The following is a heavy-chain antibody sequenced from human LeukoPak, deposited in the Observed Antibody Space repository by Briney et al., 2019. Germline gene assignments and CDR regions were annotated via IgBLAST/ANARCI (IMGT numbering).Heavy chain of an antibody. CDR3: ARAPGSGSYSDDY. CDR2: INPNSGGT. Sequence: GASVKVSCKASGYTFTGYYMHWVRQAPGQGLEWMGWINPNSGGTNYAQKFQGRVTMTRDTSISTAYMELSRLRSDDTAVYYCARAPGSGSYSDDYRGQGTLVTVSS. CDR1: GYTFTGYY. J-gene: IGHJ4*02. D-gene: IGHD1-26*01. V-gene: IGHV1-2*02.